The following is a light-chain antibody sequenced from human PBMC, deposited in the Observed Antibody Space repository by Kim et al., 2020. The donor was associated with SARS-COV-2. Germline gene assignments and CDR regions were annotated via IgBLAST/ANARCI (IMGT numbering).Light chain of an antibody. J-gene: IGKJ1*01. Sequence: WSLGERATLSCRASQSVSSSYLAWYQQKPGQPPRLLIYGASSRATGIPDRFSGSGSGTDFTLTISRLEPEDFAVYYCQQYGSSQTFGQGTKVDIK. V-gene: IGKV3-20*01. CDR1: QSVSSSY. CDR3: QQYGSSQT. CDR2: GAS.